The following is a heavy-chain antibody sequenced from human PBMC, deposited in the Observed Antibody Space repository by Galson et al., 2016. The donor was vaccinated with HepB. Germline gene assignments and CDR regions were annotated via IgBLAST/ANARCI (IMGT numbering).Heavy chain of an antibody. CDR3: AKDHGYSYGYFAY. V-gene: IGHV3-30*18. Sequence: SLRLSCAASGFTFSTYGMHWVRQAPGKGLDWAAVISYDGSNKYYADSVKGRFTISRDNSKNTLYLQMNSLSAEDTAVDYCAKDHGYSYGYFAYWGQGTLVTVSS. CDR1: GFTFSTYG. CDR2: ISYDGSNK. D-gene: IGHD5-18*01. J-gene: IGHJ4*02.